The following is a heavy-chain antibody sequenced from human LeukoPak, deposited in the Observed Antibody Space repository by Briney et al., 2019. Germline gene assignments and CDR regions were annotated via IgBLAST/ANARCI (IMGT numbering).Heavy chain of an antibody. CDR3: ARGLSDVY. Sequence: SETLSLTCAVYGGSFSGYYWTWIRQTPGKGLEWIGEINHSGNTNYNPSLQSRVTISPDTSTNQFSLKLTSVTAADTAVYYCARGLSDVYWGQGTLVTVSS. CDR2: INHSGNT. V-gene: IGHV4-34*01. J-gene: IGHJ4*02. CDR1: GGSFSGYY.